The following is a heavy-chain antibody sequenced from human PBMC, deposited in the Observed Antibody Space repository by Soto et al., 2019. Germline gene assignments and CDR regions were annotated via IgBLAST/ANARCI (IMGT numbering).Heavy chain of an antibody. CDR1: GGTFSSYA. CDR3: ARAGYSSSWNYYYGMDV. CDR2: IIPIFGTA. D-gene: IGHD6-13*01. V-gene: IGHV1-69*13. J-gene: IGHJ6*02. Sequence: SVKVSCKASGGTFSSYAISWVRQAPGQGLEWMGGIIPIFGTANYAQKFQGRVTITADESTSTAYMELSSLRSEDTAVYYCARAGYSSSWNYYYGMDVWGQGTTVTVSS.